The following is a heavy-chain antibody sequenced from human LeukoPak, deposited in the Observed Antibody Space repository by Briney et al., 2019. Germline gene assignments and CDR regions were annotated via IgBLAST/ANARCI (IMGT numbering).Heavy chain of an antibody. D-gene: IGHD6-19*01. CDR1: GYTFTGYY. V-gene: IGHV1-2*02. CDR2: INPKSGGT. CDR3: AREGASIAVAGSWFDP. Sequence: ASVTVSCTASGYTFTGYYMHWVRQAPGQGLEWMGWINPKSGGTNDVQKFQGKVTMTRDTSISTAYMELSRLRSDDTAVYYCAREGASIAVAGSWFDPWGQGTLVTVSS. J-gene: IGHJ5*02.